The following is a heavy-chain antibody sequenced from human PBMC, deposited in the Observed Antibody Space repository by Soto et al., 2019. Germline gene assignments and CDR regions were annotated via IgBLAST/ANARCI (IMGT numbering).Heavy chain of an antibody. CDR1: GGSFSSFY. CDR3: ARRPKRGVGATRTDY. Sequence: SETLSLTAAVYGGSFSSFYWSWIRQPPGKGLEWIGEINHSGSTNYNPSLKSRVTLSVDTSKNQFSLKLSSVTAADTAVYYCARRPKRGVGATRTDYWGQGTLVTVSS. D-gene: IGHD1-26*01. CDR2: INHSGST. V-gene: IGHV4-34*01. J-gene: IGHJ4*02.